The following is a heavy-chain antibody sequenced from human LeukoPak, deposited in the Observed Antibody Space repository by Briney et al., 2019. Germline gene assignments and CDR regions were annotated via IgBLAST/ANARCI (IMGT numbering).Heavy chain of an antibody. CDR2: IIPIFGTA. J-gene: IGHJ3*02. CDR1: GGTFSSYA. CDR3: ASVPSYCSSTSCHPHAFDI. Sequence: ASVAVSCTASGGTFSSYAISWVRQAPGQGLEWMGGIIPIFGTANYAQKFQGRVTITTDESTSTAYMELSSLRSEDTAVYYCASVPSYCSSTSCHPHAFDIWGQGTMVTVSS. D-gene: IGHD2-2*01. V-gene: IGHV1-69*05.